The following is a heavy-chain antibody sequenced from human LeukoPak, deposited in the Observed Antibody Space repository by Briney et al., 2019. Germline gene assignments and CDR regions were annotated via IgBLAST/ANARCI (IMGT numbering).Heavy chain of an antibody. CDR3: ARDGGSRTSSGGGAFDY. D-gene: IGHD6-19*01. CDR1: GGSISSGDYY. Sequence: PSETLSLTCTVSGGSISSGDYYWSWIRQPPGKGLEWIGYIYYSGTTYYNPSLKSRVTISVDTSKNQFSLKLSSVTAADTAVYYCARDGGSRTSSGGGAFDYWGQGTLVTVSS. V-gene: IGHV4-31*03. J-gene: IGHJ4*02. CDR2: IYYSGTT.